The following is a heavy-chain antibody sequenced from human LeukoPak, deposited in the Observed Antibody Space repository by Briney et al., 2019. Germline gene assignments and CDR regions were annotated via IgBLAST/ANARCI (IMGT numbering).Heavy chain of an antibody. CDR1: GGSNSSSSYY. D-gene: IGHD3-22*01. J-gene: IGHJ4*02. CDR2: INHSGST. Sequence: SETLSLTCTVSGGSNSSSSYYWSWIRQPPGKGLEWIGEINHSGSTNYNPSLKSRVIISVDTSKNQFSLKLSSVTAADTAVYYCARAQALDGDSSGYYYFDYWGQGTLVTVSS. CDR3: ARAQALDGDSSGYYYFDY. V-gene: IGHV4-39*07.